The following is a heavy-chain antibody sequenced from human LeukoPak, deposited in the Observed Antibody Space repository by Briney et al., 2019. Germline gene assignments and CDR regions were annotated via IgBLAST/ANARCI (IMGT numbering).Heavy chain of an antibody. CDR2: IYYDGSD. CDR1: GLSIGSSGHY. V-gene: IGHV4-39*01. J-gene: IGHJ4*02. Sequence: SETLSLTCTVSGLSIGSSGHYWGWIRQPPGKGLEWIASIYYDGSDFYNPSLRSRVTISVDTSKNQFSLKVTSVTAADTAVYYCARQSFYDFWTFDSWGQGTLVTVSS. CDR3: ARQSFYDFWTFDS. D-gene: IGHD3-3*01.